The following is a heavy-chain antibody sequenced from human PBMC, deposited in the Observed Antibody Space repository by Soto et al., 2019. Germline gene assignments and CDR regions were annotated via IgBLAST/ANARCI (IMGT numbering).Heavy chain of an antibody. CDR2: ISYDGTNK. CDR3: AKDLQTFGYYEYYRYGMDV. D-gene: IGHD3-22*01. J-gene: IGHJ6*02. Sequence: QVQLVESGGGEVQPGRSLTISCAASGFTFSTYGMHWVRQTPGKGLEWVAVISYDGTNKFYSDSVKGRFTISRDNFKNQLTLQMKRLRADDKAGYFWAKDLQTFGYYEYYRYGMDVWGLGTRVTVSS. CDR1: GFTFSTYG. V-gene: IGHV3-30*18.